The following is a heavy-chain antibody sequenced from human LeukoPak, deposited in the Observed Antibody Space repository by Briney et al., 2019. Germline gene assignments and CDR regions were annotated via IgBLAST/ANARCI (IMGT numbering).Heavy chain of an antibody. J-gene: IGHJ4*02. D-gene: IGHD3-22*01. V-gene: IGHV3-33*01. CDR1: GFTFSSFG. CDR3: ARDLLYDSSGYYGHYLDY. CDR2: IWYDGSNE. Sequence: GGSLRLSCAASGFTFSSFGMHWVRQAPGKGLEWVAVIWYDGSNEYYVDSVKGRFTISRDNSKNTLYLQMNSLRAEDTAVYYCARDLLYDSSGYYGHYLDYWGQGTLVTVSS.